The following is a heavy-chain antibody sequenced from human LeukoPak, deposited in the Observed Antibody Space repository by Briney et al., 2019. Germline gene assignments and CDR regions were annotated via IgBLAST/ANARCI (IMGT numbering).Heavy chain of an antibody. V-gene: IGHV3-9*03. J-gene: IGHJ4*02. D-gene: IGHD5-24*01. CDR2: ISWNSGSI. Sequence: PGRSLRLSCAASGFTFDDYAMHWVPQAPGKGLEWFSGISWNSGSIGYADSVKGRFTISRDNAKNSLYLQMNSLRAEDMALYYCAKDISKDGYSPFDYWGQGTLVTVSS. CDR3: AKDISKDGYSPFDY. CDR1: GFTFDDYA.